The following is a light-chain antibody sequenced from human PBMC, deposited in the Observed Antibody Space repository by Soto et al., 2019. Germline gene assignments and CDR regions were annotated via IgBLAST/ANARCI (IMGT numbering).Light chain of an antibody. J-gene: IGKJ2*01. V-gene: IGKV3-15*01. CDR2: AAN. Sequence: EKVMTQSPATLSVSPGDEATFSCGASRSVATNLAWYQQRPGQSPSLRIYAANTRATCIPARFSCSGSVTEFTLTISTLQSEESAVYFCQQYNNWPPYTFGQGTKLEIK. CDR3: QQYNNWPPYT. CDR1: RSVATN.